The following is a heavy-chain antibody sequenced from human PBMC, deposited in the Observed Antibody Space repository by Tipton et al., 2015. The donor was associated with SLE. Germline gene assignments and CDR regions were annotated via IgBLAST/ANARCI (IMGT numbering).Heavy chain of an antibody. V-gene: IGHV3-7*02. CDR2: IMQEGVEK. CDR1: GFTFNNYR. CDR3: ARGDPIHY. J-gene: IGHJ4*02. Sequence: SLRLSCVASGFTFNNYRMSWVRQAPGKGLEWVAMIMQEGVEKYYLDSVKGRFTISRVNTKNSLYLQMNSLRAEDTAVYYCARGDPIHYWGQGTLVTVSS. D-gene: IGHD2-21*02.